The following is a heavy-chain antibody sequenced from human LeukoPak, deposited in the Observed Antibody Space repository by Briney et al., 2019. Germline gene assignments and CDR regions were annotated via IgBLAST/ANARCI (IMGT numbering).Heavy chain of an antibody. CDR3: ARVMYYYDSN. Sequence: SETLSLTCIVSGGSISSYSWNWIRQSPGKGLEWVGYISHSGTTSYNSSLKSRVTISVDTSKNQLSLKLTSVTAADTAVYYCARVMYYYDSNWGQGTLVTVSS. V-gene: IGHV4-59*08. J-gene: IGHJ4*02. D-gene: IGHD3-22*01. CDR1: GGSISSYS. CDR2: ISHSGTT.